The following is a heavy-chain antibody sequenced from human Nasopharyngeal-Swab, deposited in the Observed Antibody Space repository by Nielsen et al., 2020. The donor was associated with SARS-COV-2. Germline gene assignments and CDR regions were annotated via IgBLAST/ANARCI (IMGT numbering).Heavy chain of an antibody. D-gene: IGHD6-19*01. CDR1: GYTFTSYG. Sequence: ASVKVSCKASGYTFTSYGINWVRQAPGQGLEWMGWIGAYNGNTNYAQKVQGRVTMTTDTSTSTAYMELRSLRSDDTAVYYCAIAVAGTDYFDYWGQGTLVTVSS. CDR3: AIAVAGTDYFDY. CDR2: IGAYNGNT. V-gene: IGHV1-18*01. J-gene: IGHJ4*02.